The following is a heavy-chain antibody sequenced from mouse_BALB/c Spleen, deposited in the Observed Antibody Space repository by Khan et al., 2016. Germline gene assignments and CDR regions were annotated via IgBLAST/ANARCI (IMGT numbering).Heavy chain of an antibody. CDR1: GYSITSGYG. CDR2: ISYSGST. Sequence: EVQLQESGPGLVKPSQSLSLTCTVSGYSITSGYGWNWIRQFPGNKLEWMGYISYSGSTNYNPSFKSRISITRDTSKNQSFLQLNSVTTEDTATYYCARTARIKYWGQGTTLTVSS. V-gene: IGHV3-2*02. J-gene: IGHJ2*01. CDR3: ARTARIKY. D-gene: IGHD1-2*01.